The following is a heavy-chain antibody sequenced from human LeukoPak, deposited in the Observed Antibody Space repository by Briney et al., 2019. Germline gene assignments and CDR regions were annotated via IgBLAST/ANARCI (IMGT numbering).Heavy chain of an antibody. J-gene: IGHJ6*03. CDR2: INPNSGDT. Sequence: ASVKVSCKASGNTFTAYYMHWVRQAPGQGLEWMGWINPNSGDTNYAQKFQGRVTITRDTSISTAYMDPSSLRSDDTAVYYCPRTTEGGYTYDYFYYYYMDVWGKETTVTISS. D-gene: IGHD5-18*01. CDR3: PRTTEGGYTYDYFYYYYMDV. CDR1: GNTFTAYY. V-gene: IGHV1-2*02.